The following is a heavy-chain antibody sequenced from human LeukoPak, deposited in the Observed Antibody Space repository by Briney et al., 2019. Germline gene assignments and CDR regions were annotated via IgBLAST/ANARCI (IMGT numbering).Heavy chain of an antibody. CDR3: AGDKIVVVVSTTLPEI. CDR1: EFTFSSYA. CDR2: ISGSGGST. J-gene: IGHJ3*02. D-gene: IGHD2-15*01. V-gene: IGHV3-23*01. Sequence: GGSLRLSCAASEFTFSSYAMSWVRQAPGKGLEWVSAISGSGGSTYYADSVKGRFTISRDNSKSTLYLQMNSLRAEDTAVYYCAGDKIVVVVSTTLPEIWGQGTMVTVSS.